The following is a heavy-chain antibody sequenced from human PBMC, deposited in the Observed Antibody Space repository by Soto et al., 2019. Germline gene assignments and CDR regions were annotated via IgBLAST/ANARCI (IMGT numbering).Heavy chain of an antibody. CDR2: ISSSGSTI. CDR1: GFTFSSYE. Sequence: QRLSCAASGFTFSSYEMNWVRQAPGKGLEWVSYISSSGSTIYYADSVKGRFTISRDNAKNSLYLQMNSLRAEDTAVYYCAKADYSSGWYRGPEGDYFDYWGQGTLVTVSS. CDR3: AKADYSSGWYRGPEGDYFDY. V-gene: IGHV3-48*03. J-gene: IGHJ4*02. D-gene: IGHD6-19*01.